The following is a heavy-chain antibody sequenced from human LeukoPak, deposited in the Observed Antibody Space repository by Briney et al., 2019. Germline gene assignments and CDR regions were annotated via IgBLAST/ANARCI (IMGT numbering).Heavy chain of an antibody. J-gene: IGHJ6*03. V-gene: IGHV1-24*01. CDR3: ATLGPFYYDRAGLYYYYYMDV. CDR2: FDPEDGET. CDR1: GYTLTELS. Sequence: ASVKVSCXVSGYTLTELSMHWVRQAPGKGLAWMGGFDPEDGETIYAQKFQGRVTMTEDTSTDTAYMELSSLRSEDTAVYYCATLGPFYYDRAGLYYYYYMDVWGKGTTVTVSS. D-gene: IGHD3-22*01.